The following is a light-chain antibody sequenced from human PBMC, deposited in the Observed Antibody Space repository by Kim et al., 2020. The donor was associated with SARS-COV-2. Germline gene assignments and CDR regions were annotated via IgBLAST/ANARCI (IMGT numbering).Light chain of an antibody. CDR1: RSDVGGYNY. V-gene: IGLV2-8*01. J-gene: IGLJ3*02. Sequence: QSALTQPPSASGSPGQSVTISCTGTRSDVGGYNYVSWYQQHPGKAPKLIIYEISERPSGVPDRFSGSKSGNTASLTVSGLQAEDEADYYCSSYADTSSWVFGGGTQLTVL. CDR2: EIS. CDR3: SSYADTSSWV.